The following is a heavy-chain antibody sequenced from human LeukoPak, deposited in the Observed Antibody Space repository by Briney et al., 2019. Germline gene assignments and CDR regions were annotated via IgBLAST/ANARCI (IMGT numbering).Heavy chain of an antibody. CDR2: INHSGST. D-gene: IGHD5-18*01. V-gene: IGHV4-34*01. CDR3: ARKIRGYSYDY. J-gene: IGHJ4*02. CDR1: GRSFSGYY. Sequence: SETLSLTCAVYGRSFSGYYWSWIRQPPGKGLEWIGEINHSGSTNYNPSLKSRVTISVDTSKNQFSLKLSSVTAADTAVYYCARKIRGYSYDYWGQGTLVTVSS.